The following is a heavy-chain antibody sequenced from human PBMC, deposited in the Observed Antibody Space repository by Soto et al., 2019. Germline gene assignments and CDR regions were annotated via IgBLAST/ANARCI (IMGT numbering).Heavy chain of an antibody. D-gene: IGHD4-17*01. CDR2: VIPVFNTS. Sequence: ASVKVSCKASGGAFGRYSVSWVRQAPGQGLEWIGGVIPVFNTSNYSLKFQGRVAIFADLSTSTVFMELRSLRSEDTALYYCARGDEMTAVTIFEYWGQGTLVTVSS. J-gene: IGHJ4*02. CDR1: GGAFGRYS. CDR3: ARGDEMTAVTIFEY. V-gene: IGHV1-69*13.